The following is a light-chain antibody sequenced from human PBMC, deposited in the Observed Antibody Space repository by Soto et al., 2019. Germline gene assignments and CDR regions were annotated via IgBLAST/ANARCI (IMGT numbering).Light chain of an antibody. CDR3: RQYGSCLLT. CDR2: GAS. J-gene: IGKJ3*01. CDR1: QSVSSSY. Sequence: EIVLTQSPGTLSLSPGERATLSCRASQSVSSSYLSWYQQKPGQAPRLLIYGASSRATGLPDRCSGSGTGPDFTHTISRVEPEDFAVYYCRQYGSCLLTFGPGTKLDIK. V-gene: IGKV3-20*01.